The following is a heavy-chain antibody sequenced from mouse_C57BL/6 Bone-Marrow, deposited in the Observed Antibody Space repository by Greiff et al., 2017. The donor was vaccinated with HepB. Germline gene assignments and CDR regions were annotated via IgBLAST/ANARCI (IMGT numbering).Heavy chain of an antibody. J-gene: IGHJ2*01. V-gene: IGHV2-2*01. CDR1: GFSFTSYG. D-gene: IGHD1-1*01. CDR3: ARNPAYYYGSSLDY. CDR2: IWSGGST. Sequence: QVQLQQSGPGLVQPSQSLSITCTVSGFSFTSYGIHWVRQSPGKGLEWLGVIWSGGSTDYNAAFISRLSISKDNSKSQVFFKMNSLQADDTAIYYCARNPAYYYGSSLDYWGQGTTLTVSS.